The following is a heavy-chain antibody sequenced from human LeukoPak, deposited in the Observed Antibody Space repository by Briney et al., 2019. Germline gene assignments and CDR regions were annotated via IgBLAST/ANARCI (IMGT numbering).Heavy chain of an antibody. CDR2: ISSSSSTI. D-gene: IGHD3-10*01. CDR3: AKAGSGSYFQYFDY. J-gene: IGHJ4*02. CDR1: GFTFSSYS. V-gene: IGHV3-48*01. Sequence: GGSLRLSCAASGFTFSSYSMNWVRQAPGKGLEWVSYISSSSSTIYYADSVKGRFTISRDNAKNSLYLQMNSLRAEDTAVYYCAKAGSGSYFQYFDYWGQGTLVTVSS.